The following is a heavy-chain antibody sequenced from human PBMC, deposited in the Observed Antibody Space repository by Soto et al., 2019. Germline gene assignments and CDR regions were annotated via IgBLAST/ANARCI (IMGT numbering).Heavy chain of an antibody. V-gene: IGHV1-46*01. D-gene: IGHD2-15*01. CDR3: ASAYCSGGSCSPLDGFDP. CDR2: INPSGGST. Sequence: ASVKVSCKASGYTFTSYYMHWVRQAPGQGLEWMGIINPSGGSTSYAQKFQGRVTMTRDTSTSTVYMELSSLRSEDTAVYYCASAYCSGGSCSPLDGFDPWGQGTLVTVS. CDR1: GYTFTSYY. J-gene: IGHJ5*02.